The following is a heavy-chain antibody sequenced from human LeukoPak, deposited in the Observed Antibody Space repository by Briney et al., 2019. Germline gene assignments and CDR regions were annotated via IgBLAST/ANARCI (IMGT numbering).Heavy chain of an antibody. Sequence: ASVKVSCKTSGYTFTSYVIHWVCQAPGQRLEWMGLINAGSGNTKYSQKFQDRVTITRDTSAGTAYMELSSLRSEDTAVYYCARVLSFDYWGQGTLVTVSS. CDR2: INAGSGNT. D-gene: IGHD3-16*02. CDR3: ARVLSFDY. V-gene: IGHV1-3*01. CDR1: GYTFTSYV. J-gene: IGHJ4*02.